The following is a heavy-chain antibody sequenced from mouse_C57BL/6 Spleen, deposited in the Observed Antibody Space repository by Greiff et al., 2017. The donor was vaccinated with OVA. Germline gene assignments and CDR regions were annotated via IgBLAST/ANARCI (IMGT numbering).Heavy chain of an antibody. D-gene: IGHD2-3*01. J-gene: IGHJ4*01. V-gene: IGHV1-50*01. Sequence: QVQLQQSGAELVKPGASVKLSCKASGYTFTSYWMQWVKQRPGQGLEWIGEIDPSDSYTTYNQKFKGKATLTVDTSSSTAYMQLSSLTSEDSAVYYCARWLLLPYAMDYWGQGTSVTVSS. CDR2: IDPSDSYT. CDR1: GYTFTSYW. CDR3: ARWLLLPYAMDY.